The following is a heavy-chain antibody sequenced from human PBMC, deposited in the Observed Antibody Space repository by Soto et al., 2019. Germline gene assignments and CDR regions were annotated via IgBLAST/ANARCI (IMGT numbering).Heavy chain of an antibody. CDR1: GFTFTRCS. Sequence: LRLSCAASGFTFTRCSINWVRQAPGKGLEWVSSISSTTNYIYYADSTKGRFTVSRDNAKNSVYLEMNSLSAEDTAVYYCARESEDFTSNFDYWGQGTLVTVSS. J-gene: IGHJ4*02. CDR2: ISSTTNYI. CDR3: ARESEDFTSNFDY. V-gene: IGHV3-21*01.